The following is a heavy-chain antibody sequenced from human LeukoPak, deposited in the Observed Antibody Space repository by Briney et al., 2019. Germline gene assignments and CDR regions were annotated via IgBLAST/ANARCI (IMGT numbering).Heavy chain of an antibody. V-gene: IGHV4-59*08. CDR2: IYYSGST. CDR3: ARHDHLYYGGNPHYFDY. D-gene: IGHD4-23*01. J-gene: IGHJ4*02. CDR1: GGSISSYY. Sequence: SETLSLTCTVSGGSISSYYWSWIRQPPGKGLEWIGYIYYSGSTNYNPSLKSRVTISVDTSKNQFSLKLSSVTAADTAVYYCARHDHLYYGGNPHYFDYWGQGTLVTVSS.